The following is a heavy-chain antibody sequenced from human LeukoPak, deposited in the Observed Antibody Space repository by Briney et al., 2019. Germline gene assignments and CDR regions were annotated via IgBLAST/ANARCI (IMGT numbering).Heavy chain of an antibody. V-gene: IGHV3-48*01. Sequence: GGSLRLSCAASGFTFSDYSMNWVRQAPGKGLEWVSYITSSSSTSYYADSVKGRFTISRDNAKNSLYLQMNSLRAEDTAVYYCARALGREQQPPFDYWGQGTLVTVSS. CDR2: ITSSSSTS. D-gene: IGHD6-13*01. J-gene: IGHJ4*02. CDR3: ARALGREQQPPFDY. CDR1: GFTFSDYS.